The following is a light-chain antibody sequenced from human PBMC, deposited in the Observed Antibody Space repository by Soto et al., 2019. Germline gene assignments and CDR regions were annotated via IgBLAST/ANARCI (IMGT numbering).Light chain of an antibody. Sequence: QSGLTQPASVSGSPGQSITISCTGTRNDIGTYTHVSWYQHHPGKAPKLLIYEVSDRPSGVSNRFSGSKSGNTASLTISGLQAEDEADYYCSSYTNSIAVFGGGTKVTVL. J-gene: IGLJ3*02. CDR2: EVS. CDR1: RNDIGTYTH. V-gene: IGLV2-14*01. CDR3: SSYTNSIAV.